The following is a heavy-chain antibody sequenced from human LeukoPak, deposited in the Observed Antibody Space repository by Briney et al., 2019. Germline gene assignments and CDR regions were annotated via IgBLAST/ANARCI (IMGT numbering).Heavy chain of an antibody. D-gene: IGHD4-17*01. CDR3: ARRGDSGDYGDYADAFDI. Sequence: ASVEVSCKASGYTFTSYAMHWVRQAPGQRLEWMGWINAGNGNTKYSQKFQGRVTITRDTSASTAYMELSSLRSEDTAVYYCARRGDSGDYGDYADAFDIWGQGTMVTVSS. J-gene: IGHJ3*02. CDR2: INAGNGNT. CDR1: GYTFTSYA. V-gene: IGHV1-3*01.